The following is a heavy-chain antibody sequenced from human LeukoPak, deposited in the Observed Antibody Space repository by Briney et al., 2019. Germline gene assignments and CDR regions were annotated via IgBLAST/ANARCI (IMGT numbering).Heavy chain of an antibody. CDR2: ISAYNGNT. J-gene: IGHJ5*02. Sequence: GASVTVSCKASGYTFTSYGISWVRQAPGHGLEWMGWISAYNGNTNYAQKLQGRVTMTTDTSTSTAYMELRSLRSDDTAVYYCARARLGYCSSTSCYAGWFDPWGQGTLVTVSS. CDR1: GYTFTSYG. D-gene: IGHD2-2*01. CDR3: ARARLGYCSSTSCYAGWFDP. V-gene: IGHV1-18*04.